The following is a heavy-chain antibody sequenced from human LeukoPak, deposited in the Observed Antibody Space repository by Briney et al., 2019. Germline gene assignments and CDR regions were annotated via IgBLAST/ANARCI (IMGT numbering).Heavy chain of an antibody. D-gene: IGHD3-16*01. Sequence: SETLSLTCTVSGGSINSYYWTWIRQPPGKGLEWIGNIYNSRNTNYNPSLKSRVTISVDTSKNQFSLKLNSVTAADTAVYYCARESGSYLWRSWLNPWGQGILVTVSS. V-gene: IGHV4-59*01. CDR2: IYNSRNT. CDR3: ARESGSYLWRSWLNP. J-gene: IGHJ5*02. CDR1: GGSINSYY.